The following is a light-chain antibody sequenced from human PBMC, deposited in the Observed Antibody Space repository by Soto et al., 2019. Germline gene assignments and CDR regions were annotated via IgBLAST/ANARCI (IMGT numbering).Light chain of an antibody. CDR2: GAS. CDR1: QSVSIN. CDR3: QQYHNSPAIT. J-gene: IGKJ5*01. Sequence: TVVSQSPAALSVSPGERATLSCRASQSVSINLAWYQQKPGQAPRLLISGASTRATGIPARFSGGGSGTEFTLTISSLQSEEFSVYYCQQYHNSPAITFGQGTRLEIK. V-gene: IGKV3D-15*01.